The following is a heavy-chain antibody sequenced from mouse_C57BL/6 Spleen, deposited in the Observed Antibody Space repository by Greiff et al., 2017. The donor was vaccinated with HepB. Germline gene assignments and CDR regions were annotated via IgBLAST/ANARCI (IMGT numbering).Heavy chain of an antibody. J-gene: IGHJ1*03. CDR3: ARGNWDWWYFDV. D-gene: IGHD4-1*02. CDR1: GFTFSSYA. V-gene: IGHV5-4*03. Sequence: EVKLVESGGGLVKPGGSLKLSCAASGFTFSSYAMSWVRQTPEKRLEWVATISDGGSYTYYPDNVKGRFTISRDNAKNNLYLQMSHLKSEDTAMYYCARGNWDWWYFDVWGTGTTVTVSS. CDR2: ISDGGSYT.